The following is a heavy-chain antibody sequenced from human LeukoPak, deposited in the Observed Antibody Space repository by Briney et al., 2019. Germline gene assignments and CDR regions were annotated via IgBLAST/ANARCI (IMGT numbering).Heavy chain of an antibody. D-gene: IGHD3-3*01. V-gene: IGHV4-4*07. J-gene: IGHJ5*02. CDR2: IFTSGIT. CDR3: AREYYYDFWSGPVNWFDP. CDR1: GGPFSGYY. Sequence: SETLSLTCTVSGGPFSGYYWSWIRQPAGKTLEWIGRIFTSGITTYNPSLRSRVTMSVDTSKSQFSLNLGSVTAADTAVYYCAREYYYDFWSGPVNWFDPWGQGTLVTVSS.